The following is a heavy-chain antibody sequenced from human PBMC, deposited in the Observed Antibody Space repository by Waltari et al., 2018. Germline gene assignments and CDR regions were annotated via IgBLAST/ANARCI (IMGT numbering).Heavy chain of an antibody. CDR3: ARSIARVWYYYMDV. J-gene: IGHJ6*03. Sequence: QVQLQESGPGLVKPSETLSLTCTVSGGSISSYYWSWIREPRGKGLEWIGYIYYSGSTNNNPSLNRRVTVSGDTSKTQFSRKLSAVTAADTAVYYCARSIARVWYYYMDVWGKGTTVTVSS. CDR2: IYYSGST. V-gene: IGHV4-59*01. CDR1: GGSISSYY. D-gene: IGHD6-6*01.